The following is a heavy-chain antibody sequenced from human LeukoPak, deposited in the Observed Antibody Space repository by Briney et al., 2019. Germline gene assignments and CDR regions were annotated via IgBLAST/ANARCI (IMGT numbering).Heavy chain of an antibody. D-gene: IGHD6-13*01. V-gene: IGHV4-30-2*01. Sequence: PSETLSLTCAVSGGSISSGGYSWSWIRQPPGKGLEWIGYIYHSGSTYYNPSLKSRVTISVDTSKNQFSLKLSSVTAADTAVYYCARAGGIAAANDAFDIWGQGTMVTVSS. CDR2: IYHSGST. CDR3: ARAGGIAAANDAFDI. CDR1: GGSISSGGYS. J-gene: IGHJ3*02.